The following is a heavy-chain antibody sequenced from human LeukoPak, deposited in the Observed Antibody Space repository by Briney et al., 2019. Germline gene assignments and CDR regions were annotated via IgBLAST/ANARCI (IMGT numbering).Heavy chain of an antibody. CDR3: ARLGAYCGGDCYIDY. CDR2: INHSGST. Sequence: SETLSLTCAVYGGSFSGYYWSWIRQPPGKGLEWIGEINHSGSTNYNPSLKSRVTISVDTSKNQFSLKLSSVTAADTAVYHCARLGAYCGGDCYIDYWGQGTLVTVSS. D-gene: IGHD2-21*02. CDR1: GGSFSGYY. J-gene: IGHJ4*02. V-gene: IGHV4-34*01.